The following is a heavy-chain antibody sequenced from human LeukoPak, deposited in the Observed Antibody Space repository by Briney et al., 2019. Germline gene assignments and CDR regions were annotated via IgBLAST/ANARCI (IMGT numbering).Heavy chain of an antibody. J-gene: IGHJ6*02. V-gene: IGHV1-2*02. CDR1: GYTFTGYY. CDR3: AREDGSGNGMDV. CDR2: INPNSGGT. D-gene: IGHD3-10*01. Sequence: ASVKVSCKASGYTFTGYYMHWVRQAPGQGLEWMGWINPNSGGTNYAQKFQGRVTMTRDTSISTAYMELSRLRSGDAAVYYCAREDGSGNGMDVWGQGTTVTVSS.